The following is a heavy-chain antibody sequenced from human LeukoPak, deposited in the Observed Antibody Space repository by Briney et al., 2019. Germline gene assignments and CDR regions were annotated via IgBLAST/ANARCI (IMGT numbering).Heavy chain of an antibody. CDR1: GYSISSGYY. V-gene: IGHV4-38-2*01. CDR3: ALTPGGGYCSSTSCYISAFDI. J-gene: IGHJ3*02. Sequence: SETLSLTCAVSGYSISSGYYWGWIRPPPGKGREWIGRIYHSGSTYYNPSLKRRVTISVDTSKNQFSLKLSSVTAADTAVYYCALTPGGGYCSSTSCYISAFDIWGQGTMVTVSS. D-gene: IGHD2-2*02. CDR2: IYHSGST.